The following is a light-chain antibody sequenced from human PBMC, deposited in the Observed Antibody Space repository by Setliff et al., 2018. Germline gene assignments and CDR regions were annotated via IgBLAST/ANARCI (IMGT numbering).Light chain of an antibody. Sequence: EIVLTQSPGTLSLSPGERATLSCRASQSVLSSQLAWYQQKPGQAPRLLIYGASSRATGIPDRFNGSGSGTDFTLTIITLEPEDFAVYYCQQYGTSTGTFGQGTKVDIK. CDR1: QSVLSSQ. CDR2: GAS. J-gene: IGKJ1*01. V-gene: IGKV3-20*01. CDR3: QQYGTSTGT.